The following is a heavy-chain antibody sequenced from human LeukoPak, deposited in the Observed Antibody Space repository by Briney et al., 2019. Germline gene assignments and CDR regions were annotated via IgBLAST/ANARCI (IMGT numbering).Heavy chain of an antibody. CDR1: GGSISSYY. CDR2: IYTSGST. D-gene: IGHD6-19*01. Sequence: SETLSLTCTVSGGSISSYYWNWIRQPAGKGLEWIGRIYTSGSTNYNPSLKSRVTISVDTSKNQLSLRLNSVTAADTAVYYCVSNGWYSLEYWGQGTLVTVSS. CDR3: VSNGWYSLEY. J-gene: IGHJ4*02. V-gene: IGHV4-4*07.